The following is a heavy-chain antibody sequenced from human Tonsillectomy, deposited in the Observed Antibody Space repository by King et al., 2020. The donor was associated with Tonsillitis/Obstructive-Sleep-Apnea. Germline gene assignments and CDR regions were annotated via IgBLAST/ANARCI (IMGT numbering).Heavy chain of an antibody. CDR2: ISSSSSYT. Sequence: VQLVESGGGLVKPGESLRLSCAASGFTFSDYYMSWIRQAPGKGLEWVSYISSSSSYTNYADSVKGLFTISRDNAKNSLYLQMKSLRAEATAVYYFARAVTKQTGYSLPDYFDLWGRGTLVTVSS. V-gene: IGHV3-11*05. D-gene: IGHD3-9*01. CDR3: ARAVTKQTGYSLPDYFDL. CDR1: GFTFSDYY. J-gene: IGHJ2*01.